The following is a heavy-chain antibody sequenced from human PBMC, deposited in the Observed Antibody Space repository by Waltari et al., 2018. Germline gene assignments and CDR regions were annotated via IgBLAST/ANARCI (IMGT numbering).Heavy chain of an antibody. D-gene: IGHD3-22*01. CDR3: ARDGGTYDRTNYYYYGMDV. CDR2: IYSGGST. V-gene: IGHV3-53*01. Sequence: EVQLVESGGGLIQPGGSLRLSCAASGFTVSSNYMSWVRQAPGKGLEWVSVIYSGGSTYYADSVKGRFTISRDNSKNTLYLQMNSLRAEDTAVYYCARDGGTYDRTNYYYYGMDVWGQGTTVTVSS. CDR1: GFTVSSNY. J-gene: IGHJ6*02.